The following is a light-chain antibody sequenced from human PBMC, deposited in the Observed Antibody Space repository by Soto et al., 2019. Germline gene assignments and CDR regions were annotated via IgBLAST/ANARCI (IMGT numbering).Light chain of an antibody. CDR3: HKYNSAPLT. CDR2: AAS. Sequence: DIQMTQSPSSLSASVGDRVTITYRASQGISNYLAWYQQKPGKVPKLLIYAASTLQSGVPARFSGSGSGTDVALTISSLQSEDVATYYCHKYNSAPLTFGGGTKVEIK. J-gene: IGKJ4*01. V-gene: IGKV1-27*01. CDR1: QGISNY.